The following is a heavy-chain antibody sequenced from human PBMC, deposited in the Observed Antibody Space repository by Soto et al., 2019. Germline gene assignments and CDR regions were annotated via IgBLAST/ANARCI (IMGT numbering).Heavy chain of an antibody. CDR2: LNTYGNT. D-gene: IGHD1-7*01. Sequence: SETLSLTCTVSGGSISSYRWSWIRQPAGKGLEWIGRLNTYGNTHYNPSLKSRVTVSVDTSRNQFFLTLRSVTAADSAVYPCGRESGETWDYEASWGQGTPVTVSS. CDR1: GGSISSYR. CDR3: GRESGETWDYEAS. J-gene: IGHJ5*02. V-gene: IGHV4-4*07.